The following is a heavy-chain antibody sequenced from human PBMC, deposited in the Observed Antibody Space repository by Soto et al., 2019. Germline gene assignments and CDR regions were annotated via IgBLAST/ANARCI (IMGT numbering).Heavy chain of an antibody. CDR1: GGSIISSSYY. J-gene: IGHJ6*02. D-gene: IGHD5-12*01. Sequence: PSETLSLTCTVSGGSIISSSYYWVWIRQPPGKGLEWIGSIYYSGSTYYSPSLKSRVTISVDTSKNQFSLKLSSVTAADTAVYYCARPRNSGYDTYYYYGMDVWGQGTTVTVSS. CDR3: ARPRNSGYDTYYYYGMDV. V-gene: IGHV4-39*01. CDR2: IYYSGST.